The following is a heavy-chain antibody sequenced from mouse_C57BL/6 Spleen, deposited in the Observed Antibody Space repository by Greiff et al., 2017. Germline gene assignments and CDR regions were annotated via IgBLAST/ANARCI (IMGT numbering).Heavy chain of an antibody. V-gene: IGHV5-4*01. J-gene: IGHJ2*01. CDR1: GFTFSSYA. CDR3: GREGLLRPGTYFDY. D-gene: IGHD1-2*01. Sequence: EVMLVESGGGLVKPGGSLKLSCAASGFTFSSYAMSWVRQTPEKRLEWVATISDGGSYTYYPDNVKGRFTISRDTATNNLYLQMSHMKSEDTATNYCGREGLLRPGTYFDYWGQGTTLTVSS. CDR2: ISDGGSYT.